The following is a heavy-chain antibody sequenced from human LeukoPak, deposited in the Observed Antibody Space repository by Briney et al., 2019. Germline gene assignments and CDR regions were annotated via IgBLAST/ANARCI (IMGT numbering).Heavy chain of an antibody. CDR2: ISAYNGNT. Sequence: SVKVSCKASGYTFTSYGISWVRQAPGQGLEWMGWISAYNGNTNYAQKLQGRVTMTTDTSTSTAYMELRSLRSDDTAVYYCARVELDDYGDYYWYFDLRGRGTLVTVSS. D-gene: IGHD4-17*01. J-gene: IGHJ2*01. CDR3: ARVELDDYGDYYWYFDL. CDR1: GYTFTSYG. V-gene: IGHV1-18*01.